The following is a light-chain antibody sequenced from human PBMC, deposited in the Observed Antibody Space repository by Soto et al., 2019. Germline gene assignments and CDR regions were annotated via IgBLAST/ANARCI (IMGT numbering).Light chain of an antibody. CDR1: QSVLYSSDNNNY. Sequence: DIVMTQSPDSLAVSLGERATINCKSSQSVLYSSDNNNYLAWYQQKPGKPPKLLIYWASTRESGVPDRFSGSGSGTDFTLTISSLQAEDVAVYYCQQYYSTPWTFGQGTKVDIK. CDR3: QQYYSTPWT. J-gene: IGKJ1*01. V-gene: IGKV4-1*01. CDR2: WAS.